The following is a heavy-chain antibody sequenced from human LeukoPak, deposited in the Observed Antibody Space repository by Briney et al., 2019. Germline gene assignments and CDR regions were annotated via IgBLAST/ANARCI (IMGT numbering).Heavy chain of an antibody. CDR3: AKGYYYDTSGSLDY. D-gene: IGHD3-22*01. V-gene: IGHV3-23*01. CDR2: ISGSGGNT. Sequence: PGGSLRLSCAASGFTFSSYAMSWVRQAPGKGLEWVSAISGSGGNTYYADSVKGRFTISRDNSKNTLYLQMNSLRAEDTAVYYCAKGYYYDTSGSLDYWGQGTLVTASS. J-gene: IGHJ4*02. CDR1: GFTFSSYA.